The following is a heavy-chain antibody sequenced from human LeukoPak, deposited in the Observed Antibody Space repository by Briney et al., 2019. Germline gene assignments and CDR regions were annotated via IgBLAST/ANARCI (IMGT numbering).Heavy chain of an antibody. V-gene: IGHV1-2*06. Sequence: ASVKVSCKASGYTLTAYHLHLVRQAPGQGLEWMGRINHNTGDTNYAQKFQGRVTMTRHTSISTAYMELSRLRSDDTAVYYCARDYCSSTSCLFDYWGQGTLVSVSS. D-gene: IGHD2-2*01. CDR1: GYTLTAYH. CDR3: ARDYCSSTSCLFDY. CDR2: INHNTGDT. J-gene: IGHJ4*02.